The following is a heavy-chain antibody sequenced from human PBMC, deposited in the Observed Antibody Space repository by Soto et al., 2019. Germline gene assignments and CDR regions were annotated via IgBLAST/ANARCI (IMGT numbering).Heavy chain of an antibody. D-gene: IGHD4-17*01. CDR2: IIPIFGRP. CDR1: GGTFSTLA. CDR3: ARAPYEDYAVTEPNYFDS. J-gene: IGHJ4*02. V-gene: IGHV1-69*01. Sequence: QVQRVQSGTEVKKPGSSVKVSCKASGGTFSTLAVSWVRQAPGQGLEWMGGIIPIFGRPVYAQKFQGRVTITADESTSIVYMQLSSLSSEDTAVYYCARAPYEDYAVTEPNYFDSWGQGTLVTVSS.